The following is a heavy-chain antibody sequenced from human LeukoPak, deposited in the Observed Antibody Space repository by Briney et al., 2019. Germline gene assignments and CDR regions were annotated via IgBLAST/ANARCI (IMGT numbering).Heavy chain of an antibody. V-gene: IGHV4-4*07. CDR3: ARVSSWYNWFDP. Sequence: SETLSLTCTVSGGSISSYYWSWIRQPAGKGLEWIGRIYTSGSTNYNPSLKSRVIMSVDTSKNQFSLKLSSVTAADTAVYYCARVSSWYNWFDPWGQGTLVTVSS. CDR1: GGSISSYY. J-gene: IGHJ5*02. D-gene: IGHD6-13*01. CDR2: IYTSGST.